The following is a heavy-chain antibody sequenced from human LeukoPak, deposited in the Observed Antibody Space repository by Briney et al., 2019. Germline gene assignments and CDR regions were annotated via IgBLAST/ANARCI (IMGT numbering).Heavy chain of an antibody. D-gene: IGHD5-24*01. Sequence: GASVKVSCKASGYTFTSYGISWARQAPGQGLEWMGWISAYNGNTNYAQKLQGRVTMTTDTSTSTAYMELRSLRSDDTAVYYCARFWDGYKEFDAFDIWGQGTMVTVSS. CDR3: ARFWDGYKEFDAFDI. J-gene: IGHJ3*02. V-gene: IGHV1-18*01. CDR1: GYTFTSYG. CDR2: ISAYNGNT.